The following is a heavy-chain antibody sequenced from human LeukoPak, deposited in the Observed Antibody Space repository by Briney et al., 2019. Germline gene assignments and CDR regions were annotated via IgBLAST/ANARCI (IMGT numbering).Heavy chain of an antibody. CDR3: ARGIAAAGTTRGGNWFDP. CDR1: GYTFTGYY. CDR2: INPNSGGT. Sequence: GASVKVSCKASGYTFTGYYMHWVRQAPGQGLEWMGWINPNSGGTNYAQEFQGRVTMTRDTSISTAYMELSRLRSDDTAVYYCARGIAAAGTTRGGNWFDPWGQGTLVTVSS. V-gene: IGHV1-2*02. J-gene: IGHJ5*02. D-gene: IGHD6-13*01.